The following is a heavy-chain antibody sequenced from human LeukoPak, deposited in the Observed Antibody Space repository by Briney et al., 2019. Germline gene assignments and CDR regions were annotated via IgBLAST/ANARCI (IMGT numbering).Heavy chain of an antibody. CDR3: ARTTWYYYDSSGHTGLYYFDY. CDR1: GYSISSSNW. CDR2: IYYSGST. D-gene: IGHD3-22*01. Sequence: PSETLSLTCAVSGYSISSSNWWGWIRQPPGKGLEWIGYIYYSGSTYYNPSLKSRVTMSVDTPKNQFSLKLSSVTAADTAVYYCARTTWYYYDSSGHTGLYYFDYWGQGTLVTVSS. J-gene: IGHJ4*02. V-gene: IGHV4-28*01.